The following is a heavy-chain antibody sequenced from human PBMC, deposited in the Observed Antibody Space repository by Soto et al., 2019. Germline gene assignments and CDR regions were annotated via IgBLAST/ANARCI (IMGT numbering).Heavy chain of an antibody. CDR2: ISGSGIST. CDR1: GFTFSSYA. D-gene: IGHD6-19*01. CDR3: AKEGEHSSGWANFAY. Sequence: GSLRLSCAASGFTFSSYAMSWVRQAPGKGLEWVSAISGSGISTYYADSVKGRFTISRDNSKNTLYLQMNSLRAEDTAVYYCAKEGEHSSGWANFAYWGQGTLVTVSS. V-gene: IGHV3-23*01. J-gene: IGHJ4*02.